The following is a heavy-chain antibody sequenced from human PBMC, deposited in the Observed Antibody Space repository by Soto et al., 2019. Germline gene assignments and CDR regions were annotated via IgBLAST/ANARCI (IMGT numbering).Heavy chain of an antibody. CDR2: INPSGGTT. D-gene: IGHD2-15*01. CDR3: ARVRGGGSEYFFDY. Sequence: ASVKVSCKASGYTFTRYNVHWLRQAPGQGLEWMAIINPSGGTTYYVQKFEGRVTLTTDTPTSTVYMELSSLRSDDTAVYYCARVRGGGSEYFFDYWGQGTLVTVSS. V-gene: IGHV1-46*01. CDR1: GYTFTRYN. J-gene: IGHJ4*02.